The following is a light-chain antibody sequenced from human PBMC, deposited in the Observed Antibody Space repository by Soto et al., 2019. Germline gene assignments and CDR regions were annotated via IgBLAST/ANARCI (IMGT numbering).Light chain of an antibody. CDR1: EDISNY. Sequence: DIQMTQSPSYLSASVGDRVTITCRASEDISNYLAWYQQKPGKVPKLLIYGASTLQYGVPSRFSGSGSGTDFTLTISSLQTEDVATYYCQNYNRAPWTFGQGTKVES. J-gene: IGKJ1*01. V-gene: IGKV1-27*01. CDR3: QNYNRAPWT. CDR2: GAS.